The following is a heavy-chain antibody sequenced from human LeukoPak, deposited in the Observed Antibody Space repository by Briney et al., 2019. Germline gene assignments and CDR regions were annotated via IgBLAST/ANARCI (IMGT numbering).Heavy chain of an antibody. J-gene: IGHJ4*02. CDR2: IKQDGTEK. CDR1: GFTFSSYW. V-gene: IGHV3-7*04. CDR3: ARDVRPDY. Sequence: GGSRRLSCAASGFTFSSYWMSWVRQAPGEVLEWVANIKQDGTEKYYMDSVKGRFSISRDNAKNSLYLQMNALRAEDTAVYYCARDVRPDYWGQGTLVTVST. D-gene: IGHD6-6*01.